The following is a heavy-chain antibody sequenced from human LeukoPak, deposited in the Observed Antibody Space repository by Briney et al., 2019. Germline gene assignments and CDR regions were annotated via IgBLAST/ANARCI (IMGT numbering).Heavy chain of an antibody. Sequence: KPSETLSLTCTVSGYSISSGYYWGWIRQPPGKGLEWIGSIYHSGSTYYNPSLKSRVTISVDTSKNQFSLKLSSVTAADTAVYYCARDITGSFDYWGQGNLDTVSS. V-gene: IGHV4-38-2*02. CDR1: GYSISSGYY. CDR2: IYHSGST. D-gene: IGHD1-14*01. J-gene: IGHJ4*02. CDR3: ARDITGSFDY.